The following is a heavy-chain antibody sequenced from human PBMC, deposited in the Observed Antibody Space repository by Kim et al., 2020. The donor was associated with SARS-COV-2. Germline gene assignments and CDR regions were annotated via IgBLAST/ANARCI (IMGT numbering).Heavy chain of an antibody. J-gene: IGHJ3*02. V-gene: IGHV4-31*03. Sequence: SETLSLTCTVSGGSISSGGYYWSWIRQHPGKGLEWIGYIYYSGSTYYNPSLKSRVTISVDTSKNQFSLKLSSVTAADTAVYYCARGTVTTSKGAFDIWGQGTMVTVSS. CDR3: ARGTVTTSKGAFDI. D-gene: IGHD4-17*01. CDR2: IYYSGST. CDR1: GGSISSGGYY.